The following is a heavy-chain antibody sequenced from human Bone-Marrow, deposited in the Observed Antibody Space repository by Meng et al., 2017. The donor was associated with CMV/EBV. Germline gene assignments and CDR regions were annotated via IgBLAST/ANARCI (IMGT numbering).Heavy chain of an antibody. CDR1: GFTFSSYW. V-gene: IGHV3-7*01. CDR2: IKQDGSEK. CDR3: ARDVVVIPAAIYYGRDV. J-gene: IGHJ6*02. Sequence: GGSLRLSCAASGFTFSSYWMSWVRQAPGKGLEWVANIKQDGSEKYYVDSVKGRFTISRDNAKNSLYLQMNSLRAEDTAVYYCARDVVVIPAAIYYGRDVWGQGTTVTVYS. D-gene: IGHD2-2*01.